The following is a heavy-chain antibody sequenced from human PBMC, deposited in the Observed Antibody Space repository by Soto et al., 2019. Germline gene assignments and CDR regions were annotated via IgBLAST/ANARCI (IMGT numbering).Heavy chain of an antibody. V-gene: IGHV3-30-3*01. D-gene: IGHD2-21*02. CDR3: ATAARTVVVTSINY. Sequence: QVQLVESGGGVVQPGRSLRLSCAASGFTFSHYALHWVRQAPGKGLEWVALISFEGSNQFYADSVKGRFTISRDNSKNTLYLQMNSLRADDTALYYCATAARTVVVTSINYWGQGTLVTVSS. J-gene: IGHJ4*02. CDR2: ISFEGSNQ. CDR1: GFTFSHYA.